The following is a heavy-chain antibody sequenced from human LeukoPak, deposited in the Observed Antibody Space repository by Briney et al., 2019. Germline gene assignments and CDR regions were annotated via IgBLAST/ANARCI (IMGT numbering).Heavy chain of an antibody. CDR1: GFTFSSYG. Sequence: GGSLRLSCAASGFTFSSYGMHWVRQAPGKGLEWVAVISYDGSNKYYADSVKGRFTISRDNSKNTLYLQMNSLRAEDTAVYYCAKAARTLRQAKSDYWGQGTLVTVSS. CDR3: AKAARTLRQAKSDY. V-gene: IGHV3-30*18. J-gene: IGHJ4*02. D-gene: IGHD5-12*01. CDR2: ISYDGSNK.